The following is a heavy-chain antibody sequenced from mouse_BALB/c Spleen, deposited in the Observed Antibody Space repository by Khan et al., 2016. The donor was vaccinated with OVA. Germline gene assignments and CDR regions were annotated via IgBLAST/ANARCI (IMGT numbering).Heavy chain of an antibody. CDR3: GRRNDSWLAD. V-gene: IGHV1S81*02. CDR2: INPSNGRT. Sequence: QVQLQQPGAELVKPGASVKLSCKASGYIFTTYWMHWVKQRPGQGLEWIGEINPSNGRTNNNAKFKSKATLTVDKSSSTAYMQLSSLTSEDSAVYYCGRRNDSWLADGGHGTLVTVSA. D-gene: IGHD1-2*01. J-gene: IGHJ3*01. CDR1: GYIFTTYW.